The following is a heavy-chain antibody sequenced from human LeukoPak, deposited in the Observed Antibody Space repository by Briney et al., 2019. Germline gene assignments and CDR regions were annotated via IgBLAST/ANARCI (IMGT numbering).Heavy chain of an antibody. CDR3: ARAANILGRLSFPQPWGY. V-gene: IGHV7-4-1*02. J-gene: IGHJ4*02. CDR1: GCTFTSYA. Sequence: ASVKVSCKASGCTFTSYAMNWVRQAPGQGLEWMGWINTNTGNPTHAQGFTGRFVFSLDTSVSTAYLQISSLKAEDTAVYYCARAANILGRLSFPQPWGYWGQGTLVTVSS. CDR2: INTNTGNP. D-gene: IGHD3-16*01.